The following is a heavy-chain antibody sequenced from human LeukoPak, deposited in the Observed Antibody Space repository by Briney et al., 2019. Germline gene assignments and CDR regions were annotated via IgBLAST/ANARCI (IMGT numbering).Heavy chain of an antibody. CDR3: VKGRDFYFDY. CDR1: GLTFSDYG. V-gene: IGHV3-30*02. CDR2: IRYDGSKK. Sequence: GGSLRLSCAASGLTFSDYGMHWVRQAPGKGLEWVTFIRYDGSKKYYADSVKGRFTFSRDNSKNMLYLQMNSLRADDTAIYYCVKGRDFYFDYWGQGTLVTVSS. D-gene: IGHD3/OR15-3a*01. J-gene: IGHJ4*02.